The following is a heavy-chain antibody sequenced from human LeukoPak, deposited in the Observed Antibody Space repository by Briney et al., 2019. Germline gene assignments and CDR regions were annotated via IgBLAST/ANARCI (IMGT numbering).Heavy chain of an antibody. CDR2: INGDGSTT. CDR1: GFTFSRYW. CDR3: ATSEWFGELLSDY. Sequence: GGSLRLSCAASGFTFSRYWMHWVRQVPGKGLVWVSLINGDGSTTSYADFVKGRFTISRDNSKNTLYLQMNSLRAEDTAVDYCATSEWFGELLSDYWGQGTLVTASS. D-gene: IGHD3-10*01. J-gene: IGHJ4*02. V-gene: IGHV3-74*01.